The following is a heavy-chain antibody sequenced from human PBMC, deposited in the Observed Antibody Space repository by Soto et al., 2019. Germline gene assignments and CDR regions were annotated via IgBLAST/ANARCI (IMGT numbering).Heavy chain of an antibody. CDR1: GFTLQNYA. CDR3: AKGKSTGDIDWFDP. CDR2: LIGGHYGT. J-gene: IGHJ5*02. D-gene: IGHD3-10*01. Sequence: GGSLRLSCTASGFTLQNYAMAWVRQAPGKGLEWVSTLIGGHYGTAYSYSVKGRFTVSRDNSKNCLYLQMNSLGVEDTAMYFCAKGKSTGDIDWFDPWGQGSLVTVAS. V-gene: IGHV3-23*01.